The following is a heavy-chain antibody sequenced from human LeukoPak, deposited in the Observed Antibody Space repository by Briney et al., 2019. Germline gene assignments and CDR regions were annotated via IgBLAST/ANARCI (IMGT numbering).Heavy chain of an antibody. J-gene: IGHJ3*02. V-gene: IGHV3-23*01. Sequence: GGXLRLSCAASGFTFSSYAMSWVRQAPGKGLEWVSAISGSGGSTYYADSLKGRFTISRDNSKNTLYLQMNSLRAEDTAIYYCAKDSNYYDSSGYYCKRLHDAFDIWGQGTMVTVSS. CDR2: ISGSGGST. CDR3: AKDSNYYDSSGYYCKRLHDAFDI. D-gene: IGHD3-22*01. CDR1: GFTFSSYA.